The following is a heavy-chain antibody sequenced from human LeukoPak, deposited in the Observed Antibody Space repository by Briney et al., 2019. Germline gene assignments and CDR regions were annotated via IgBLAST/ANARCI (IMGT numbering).Heavy chain of an antibody. CDR1: GYTFINYG. J-gene: IGHJ4*02. CDR2: IIPIFGTA. Sequence: GASVKVSCKASGYTFINYGISWVRQAPGQGLEWMGGIIPIFGTANYAQKFQGRVTITTDESTSTAYMELSSLRSEDTAVYYCARVIPYYYGSGSRTPPVDYWGQGTLVTVSS. V-gene: IGHV1-69*05. CDR3: ARVIPYYYGSGSRTPPVDY. D-gene: IGHD3-10*01.